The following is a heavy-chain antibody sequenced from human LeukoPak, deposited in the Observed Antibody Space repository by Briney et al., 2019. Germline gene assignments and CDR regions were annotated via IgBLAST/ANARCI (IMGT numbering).Heavy chain of an antibody. CDR2: ISYDGSNK. CDR1: VFTFSSYA. J-gene: IGHJ6*02. CDR3: ARDQYYDYVWVSYRYSHGHGMDV. Sequence: GRSLRLSCAASVFTFSSYAMHWVRQAPGKGLEWVAVISYDGSNKYYADSVKGRFTISRDNSKNTLYLQMNSLRAEDTAVYYCARDQYYDYVWVSYRYSHGHGMDVWGQGTTVTVSS. V-gene: IGHV3-30-3*01. D-gene: IGHD3-16*02.